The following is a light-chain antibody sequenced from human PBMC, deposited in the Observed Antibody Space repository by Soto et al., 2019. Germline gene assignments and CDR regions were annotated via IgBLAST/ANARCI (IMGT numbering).Light chain of an antibody. Sequence: EIVLTQSPATLSLSPGERVTLSVVASQSISSTSIAWYQHKPGPAPRLLMYGASRRATGIPDRFSGSGSGTDFTLTISRLEPEDSAVYYCHHYGDSPPYNFGQGTKVDI. CDR1: QSISSTS. V-gene: IGKV3D-20*01. CDR2: GAS. J-gene: IGKJ2*01. CDR3: HHYGDSPPYN.